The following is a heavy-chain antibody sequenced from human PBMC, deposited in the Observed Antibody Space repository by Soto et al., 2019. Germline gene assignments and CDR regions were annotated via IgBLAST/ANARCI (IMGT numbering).Heavy chain of an antibody. CDR1: GYTFTSYG. Sequence: QVQLVQSGAEVKKPGASVKVSCKASGYTFTSYGISWVRQAPGQGLEWMGWISAYNGNTNYAQKLQGRVTMTTDTSTSTAYMELRSLRSDDTAVYYCARSEGGIGDIVVVPAAPEDWGQGTLVTVSS. J-gene: IGHJ4*02. CDR2: ISAYNGNT. CDR3: ARSEGGIGDIVVVPAAPED. V-gene: IGHV1-18*01. D-gene: IGHD2-2*01.